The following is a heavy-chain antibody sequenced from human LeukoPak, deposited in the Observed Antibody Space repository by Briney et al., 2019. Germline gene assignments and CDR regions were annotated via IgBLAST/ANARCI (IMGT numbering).Heavy chain of an antibody. CDR1: GGSFSGYY. J-gene: IGHJ4*02. V-gene: IGHV4-34*01. D-gene: IGHD3-9*01. Sequence: SETLSLTCAAYGGSFSGYYWSWIRQPPGKGLEWIGEINHSGSTNYNPSLKSRVTISVDTSKNQFSLKLSSVTAADTAVYYCARGVLRYFDWLPPPYFDYWGQGTLVTVSS. CDR3: ARGVLRYFDWLPPPYFDY. CDR2: INHSGST.